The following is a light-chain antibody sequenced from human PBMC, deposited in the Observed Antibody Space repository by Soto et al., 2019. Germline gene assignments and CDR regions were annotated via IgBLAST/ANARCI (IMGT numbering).Light chain of an antibody. J-gene: IGKJ1*01. Sequence: AIRMTQSPSSLSASTGDRVTITCRASQGISSYLAWYQQKPWKDPKLLIYAASTLQSGVPSRFSGSGSGTDFTLTISCLPSEDFATYCCQQYYSDPWTFGQGNTVYIK. CDR1: QGISSY. CDR3: QQYYSDPWT. V-gene: IGKV1-8*01. CDR2: AAS.